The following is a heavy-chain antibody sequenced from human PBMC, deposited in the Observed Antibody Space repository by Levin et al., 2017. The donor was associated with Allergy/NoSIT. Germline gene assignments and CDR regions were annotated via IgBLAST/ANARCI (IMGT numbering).Heavy chain of an antibody. CDR2: ISYDGSNK. V-gene: IGHV3-30-3*01. CDR3: ASKIAEGL. D-gene: IGHD2-21*01. J-gene: IGHJ2*01. Sequence: PGGSLRLSCAASGFTFSSYVMHWVRQAPGKGLEWVAVISYDGSNKYYADSVKGRFTISRDNSKNTLYLQMNSLRAEDTAVYYCASKIAEGLWGRGTLVTVSS. CDR1: GFTFSSYV.